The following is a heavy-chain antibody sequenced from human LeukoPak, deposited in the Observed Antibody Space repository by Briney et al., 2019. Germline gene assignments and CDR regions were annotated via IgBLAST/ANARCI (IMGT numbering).Heavy chain of an antibody. D-gene: IGHD6-13*01. CDR3: ARGSREQQLVDY. CDR2: INPNSGGT. Sequence: ASVKVSCKASGYTFTRYYMHWVRQAPGQGREWMGWINPNSGGTNYAQKFQGRVTMTRDTSISTAYMELSRLRSDDTAVYYCARGSREQQLVDYWGQGTLVTVSS. CDR1: GYTFTRYY. V-gene: IGHV1-2*02. J-gene: IGHJ4*02.